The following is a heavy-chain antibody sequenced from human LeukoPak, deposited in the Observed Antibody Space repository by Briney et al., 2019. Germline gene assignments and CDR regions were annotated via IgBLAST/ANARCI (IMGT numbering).Heavy chain of an antibody. J-gene: IGHJ4*02. CDR3: AKDFTYGGNIFDY. V-gene: IGHV3-30*18. CDR2: ISYDGSNK. Sequence: PGRSLRLSCAASGFTFSSYGMHWVRQAPGKGLEWVAVISYDGSNKYYADSVKGRFTISRDNSKDTLYLQMNSLRAEDTAVYYCAKDFTYGGNIFDYWGQGTLVTVSS. CDR1: GFTFSSYG. D-gene: IGHD4-23*01.